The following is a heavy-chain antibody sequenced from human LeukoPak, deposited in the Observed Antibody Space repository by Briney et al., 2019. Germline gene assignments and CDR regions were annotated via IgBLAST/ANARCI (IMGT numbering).Heavy chain of an antibody. CDR3: AVDYYDSSGYSVGPGY. Sequence: GASVKVSCKASGYTFTSYGISWVRQAPGQGLEWMGWISAYNGNTNYAQKLQGRVTMTTDTSTSTAYMELRSLRSDDTAVYYCAVDYYDSSGYSVGPGYWGQGTLVTVSS. V-gene: IGHV1-18*01. CDR1: GYTFTSYG. J-gene: IGHJ4*02. D-gene: IGHD3-22*01. CDR2: ISAYNGNT.